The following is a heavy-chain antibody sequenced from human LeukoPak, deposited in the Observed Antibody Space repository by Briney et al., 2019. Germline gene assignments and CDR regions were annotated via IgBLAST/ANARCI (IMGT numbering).Heavy chain of an antibody. J-gene: IGHJ4*02. CDR1: GFIFNKAW. Sequence: GGSLRLSCAASGFIFNKAWMTWLRQASGKGLEWVGRIKSNIDGGTADYAAPVKGRFTVSRDDSRNILYLQMNSLKIEDTAVYYCATDWLDYWGQGTLVTVSS. V-gene: IGHV3-15*01. CDR2: IKSNIDGGTA. CDR3: ATDWLDY. D-gene: IGHD3-22*01.